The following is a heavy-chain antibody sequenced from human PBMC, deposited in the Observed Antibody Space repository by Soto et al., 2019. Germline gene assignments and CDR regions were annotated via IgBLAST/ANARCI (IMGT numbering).Heavy chain of an antibody. CDR3: ARGLPPYYYDSSGYQNHMDYYYGMDV. Sequence: PGGSLRLSCAASGFTFSDYYMSWIRQAPGKGLEWVSYISSSSSYTNYADSVKGRFTISRDNAKNSLYLQMNSLRAEDMAVYYCARGLPPYYYDSSGYQNHMDYYYGMDVWGQGTTVTVSS. D-gene: IGHD3-22*01. V-gene: IGHV3-11*06. CDR1: GFTFSDYY. CDR2: ISSSSSYT. J-gene: IGHJ6*02.